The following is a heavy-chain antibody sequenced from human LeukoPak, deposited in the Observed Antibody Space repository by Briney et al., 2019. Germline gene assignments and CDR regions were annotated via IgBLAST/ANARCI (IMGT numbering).Heavy chain of an antibody. CDR1: GFTFNTYA. Sequence: GRSLRLSCAASGFTFNTYAMHWVRQAPGKGLEWLAVISYDGGNKYYADSVKGRFTISRDNSQNTLYLQMNSLRAEDTAVYYCARDTLSGSHDFDYWGQGTLVTVSS. D-gene: IGHD3-10*01. V-gene: IGHV3-30-3*01. CDR3: ARDTLSGSHDFDY. J-gene: IGHJ4*02. CDR2: ISYDGGNK.